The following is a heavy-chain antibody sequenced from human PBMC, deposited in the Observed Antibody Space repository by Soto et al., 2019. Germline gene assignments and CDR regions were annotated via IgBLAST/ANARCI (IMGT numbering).Heavy chain of an antibody. D-gene: IGHD6-13*01. CDR1: GFTFSSYA. CDR2: ISSNGGST. J-gene: IGHJ4*02. Sequence: EVQLVESGGGLVQPGGSLRLSCAASGFTFSSYAMHWVRQAPGKGLEYVSTISSNGGSTYYANSVKGRFTISRDNSKNTLYRQMGSLRAEDMAVYYCATSIAAAGGYYFTYWGQGTLVTVSS. CDR3: ATSIAAAGGYYFTY. V-gene: IGHV3-64*01.